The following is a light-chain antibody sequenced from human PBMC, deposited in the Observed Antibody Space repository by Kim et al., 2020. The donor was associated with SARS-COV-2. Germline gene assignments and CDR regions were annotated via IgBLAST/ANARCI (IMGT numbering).Light chain of an antibody. CDR3: QHYNNFPLI. Sequence: EIVMTQSPATLSVSPGERATLSCRASQSVSSNLAWYQQKPGQAPSLLIYGASTRATGIPARFSGSGSGTEFTLTISSLQSEDIAVYYCQHYNNFPLIFGGGTKLEIK. CDR2: GAS. CDR1: QSVSSN. J-gene: IGKJ4*01. V-gene: IGKV3-15*01.